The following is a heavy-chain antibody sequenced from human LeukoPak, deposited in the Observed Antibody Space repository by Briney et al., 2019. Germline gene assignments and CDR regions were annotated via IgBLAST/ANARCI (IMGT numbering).Heavy chain of an antibody. Sequence: PSETLSLTCAVYGGSFSPYYWSWIRQPPGKGLEWIGEINHSGSTNYNPSLKRRVTISVDTSKKQFSLRLMTVIAADTAVYYCARGGFYCGGDCFVDYWGQGTLVTVSS. J-gene: IGHJ4*02. D-gene: IGHD2-21*02. V-gene: IGHV4-34*01. CDR1: GGSFSPYY. CDR3: ARGGFYCGGDCFVDY. CDR2: INHSGST.